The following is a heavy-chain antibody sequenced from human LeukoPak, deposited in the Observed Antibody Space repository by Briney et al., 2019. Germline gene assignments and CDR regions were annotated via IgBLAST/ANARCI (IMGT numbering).Heavy chain of an antibody. V-gene: IGHV4-4*07. J-gene: IGHJ5*02. CDR3: ARGHPGVVRGTNWFDP. CDR2: IYTSGST. CDR1: GVSISSYY. Sequence: RPSETLSLTCTVSGVSISSYYWSWIRQPAGKGLEWIGRIYTSGSTNYNPSLKSRVTMSVDTSKNQFSLKLSSVTAADTAVYYCARGHPGVVRGTNWFDPWGQGTLVTVSS. D-gene: IGHD3-10*01.